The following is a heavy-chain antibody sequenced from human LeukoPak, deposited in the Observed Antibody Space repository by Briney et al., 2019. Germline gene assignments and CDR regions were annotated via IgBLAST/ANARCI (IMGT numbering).Heavy chain of an antibody. D-gene: IGHD6-25*01. CDR3: ARDLERRGSSTVDY. Sequence: GGSLRLSCAASGFPFTSYNMNWLRQAPGKGLEWVSLISSSTNYIYYADSVQGRFTISRDNAKNSLYLQMNSLRDEDTAVYYCARDLERRGSSTVDYWGQGTLVTVSS. CDR2: ISSSTNYI. V-gene: IGHV3-21*01. CDR1: GFPFTSYN. J-gene: IGHJ4*02.